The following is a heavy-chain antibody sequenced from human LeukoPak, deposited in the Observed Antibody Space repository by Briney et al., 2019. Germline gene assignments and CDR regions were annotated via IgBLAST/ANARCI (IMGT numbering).Heavy chain of an antibody. CDR2: ISSSTSTI. D-gene: IGHD5-18*01. V-gene: IGHV3-48*01. CDR1: GFTFSNYN. CDR3: AKGNGYSYGRYYFDY. J-gene: IGHJ4*02. Sequence: GGSLRLSCAASGFTFSNYNMNWVRQAPGKGLEWISYISSSTSTIYYADSVKGRFTISRDNAKNTLYLQMNSLRAEDTAVYHCAKGNGYSYGRYYFDYWGQGTLVTVSS.